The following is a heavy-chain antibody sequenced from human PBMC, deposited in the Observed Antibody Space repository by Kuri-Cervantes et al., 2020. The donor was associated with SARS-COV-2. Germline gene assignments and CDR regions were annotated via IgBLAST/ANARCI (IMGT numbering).Heavy chain of an antibody. V-gene: IGHV4-39*07. D-gene: IGHD3-16*02. J-gene: IGHJ4*02. CDR3: ARDDTFGGVIAHY. CDR1: GSMSSSVSY. Sequence: GSMSSSVSYGAWIRQLPGKGLEWIGTIYYSGNTNYNPSLKSRVTVSVDTSKNQFSLKLSSVTAADTAVYYCARDDTFGGVIAHYWGQGTLVTVSS. CDR2: IYYSGNT.